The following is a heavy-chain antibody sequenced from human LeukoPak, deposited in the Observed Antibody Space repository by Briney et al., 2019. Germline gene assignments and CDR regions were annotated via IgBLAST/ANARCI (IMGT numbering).Heavy chain of an antibody. J-gene: IGHJ5*02. Sequence: PGGSLRLSCVASGFTVSTIYMSWVRQAPGKGLEWVSVIYSGGSTYYADSVKGRFTISRDNSKNTLYLQMNSLRAEDTAMYYCARDLTRLRSGSYGGSWGQGTLVTVSS. D-gene: IGHD1-26*01. CDR1: GFTVSTIY. CDR3: ARDLTRLRSGSYGGS. V-gene: IGHV3-53*01. CDR2: IYSGGST.